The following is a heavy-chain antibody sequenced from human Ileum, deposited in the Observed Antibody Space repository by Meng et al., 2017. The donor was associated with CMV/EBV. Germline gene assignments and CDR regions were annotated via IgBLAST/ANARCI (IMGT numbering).Heavy chain of an antibody. J-gene: IGHJ4*02. Sequence: GESLKISCAASGFTFSRDNIHSVRQAPGKGLEWVAFISYDESAKKYVDSVKGRFTISRDNSKNMLYLQMKSLRTEDPAVYHCAKDGGGGTYYFDYWGRGAVVTVSS. CDR2: ISYDESAK. D-gene: IGHD2-15*01. CDR3: AKDGGGGTYYFDY. V-gene: IGHV3-30*02. CDR1: GFTFSRDN.